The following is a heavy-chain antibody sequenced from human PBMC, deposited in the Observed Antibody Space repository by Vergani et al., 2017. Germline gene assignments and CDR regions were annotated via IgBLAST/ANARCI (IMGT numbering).Heavy chain of an antibody. CDR3: AKEADYYDSSGSHSTIGAFDY. D-gene: IGHD3-22*01. CDR2: ISYDGSNK. V-gene: IGHV3-30*18. CDR1: GFTFSSYG. J-gene: IGHJ4*02. Sequence: QVQLVESGGGVVQPGRSLRLSCAASGFTFSSYGMHWVRQAPGKGLEWVAVISYDGSNKYYADSVKGRFTISRDNSKNTLYLQMNSLRAEDTAVYYCAKEADYYDSSGSHSTIGAFDYWGQGTLVTVSS.